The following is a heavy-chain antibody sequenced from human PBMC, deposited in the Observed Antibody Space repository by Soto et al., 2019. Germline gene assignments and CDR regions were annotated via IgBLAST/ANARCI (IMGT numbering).Heavy chain of an antibody. V-gene: IGHV1-2*02. D-gene: IGHD5-12*01. Sequence: ASLKVSCKASGYTFTDYYIHCARQASGQGIEWLGWISPRAGGANFAQGCQGRVNRTRNTSNTTAYMELGRLKSDDTAVYYWAKGPYDGPAFGMGVWGQRSTGTVSS. CDR1: GYTFTDYY. CDR2: ISPRAGGA. CDR3: AKGPYDGPAFGMGV. J-gene: IGHJ6*02.